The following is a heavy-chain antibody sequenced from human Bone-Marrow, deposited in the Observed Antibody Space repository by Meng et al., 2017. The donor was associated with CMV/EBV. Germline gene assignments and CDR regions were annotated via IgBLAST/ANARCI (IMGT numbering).Heavy chain of an antibody. J-gene: IGHJ4*02. D-gene: IGHD3-22*01. Sequence: GGSISSYYWSWIRQPAGKGLEWIGRIYTSGSTNYNPSLKSRVTMSVDTSKNQFSLKLSSVTAADTAVYYCASSNYYDSSGYYTPIDYWGQGTLVTVSS. CDR2: IYTSGST. CDR1: GGSISSYY. V-gene: IGHV4-4*07. CDR3: ASSNYYDSSGYYTPIDY.